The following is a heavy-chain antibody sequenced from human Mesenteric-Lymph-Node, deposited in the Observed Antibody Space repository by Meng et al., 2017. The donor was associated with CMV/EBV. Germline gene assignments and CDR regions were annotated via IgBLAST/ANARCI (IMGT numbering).Heavy chain of an antibody. CDR3: ARGGNWNKKLLWGSLDV. V-gene: IGHV3-30*02. D-gene: IGHD3-16*01. J-gene: IGHJ6*02. CDR1: GFTFSSYA. CDR2: IRNDGSNK. Sequence: GESLKISCAASGFTFSSYAMHWVRQAPGKGLEWVSFIRNDGSNKYYADSVKGRFTISRDNSKNMLYLQLDSLRAEDTAVYYCARGGNWNKKLLWGSLDVWGQGTTVTVSS.